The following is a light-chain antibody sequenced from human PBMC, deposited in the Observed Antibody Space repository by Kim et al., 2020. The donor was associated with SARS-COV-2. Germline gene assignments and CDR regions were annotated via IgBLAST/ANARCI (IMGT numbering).Light chain of an antibody. Sequence: EIVLTQSPGTLSLSPGERATLSCRASQSVGSSLLAWYQQKPGQAPRLLIYEAFKRVAGIPDRFSGSGSGTDFTLTISRPEPEDFAMYYCQQYGSPPYSFGQGTKLEI. V-gene: IGKV3-20*01. CDR2: EAF. CDR1: QSVGSSL. J-gene: IGKJ2*03. CDR3: QQYGSPPYS.